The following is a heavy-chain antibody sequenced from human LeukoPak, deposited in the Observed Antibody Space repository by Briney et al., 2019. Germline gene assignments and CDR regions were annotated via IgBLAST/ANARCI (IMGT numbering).Heavy chain of an antibody. D-gene: IGHD3-3*01. CDR3: ARIWSGHSYNFYYYYYMDV. V-gene: IGHV4-59*01. Sequence: SETLSLTCTVSGGSISSYYWSWIRQPPGKGLEWIGYIYYSGSTNYNPSLKSRVTISVDTSKNQFSLKLSSVTAADTAVYYCARIWSGHSYNFYYYYYMDVWGKGTSVTVSS. J-gene: IGHJ6*03. CDR2: IYYSGST. CDR1: GGSISSYY.